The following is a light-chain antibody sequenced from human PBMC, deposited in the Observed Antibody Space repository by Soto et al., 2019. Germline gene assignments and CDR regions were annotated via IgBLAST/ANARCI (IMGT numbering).Light chain of an antibody. Sequence: EIVVTQSPAPLTLSPGERFTLSWLAIQIVSNGYLAWYQQKPGQAPRLLIYGASNRATGIPDRFSGSASGTDFTLTISSLEPDDFAVYYCQQYGSSGAVGQGTKVEIK. CDR2: GAS. CDR1: QIVSNGY. J-gene: IGKJ1*01. CDR3: QQYGSSGA. V-gene: IGKV3-20*01.